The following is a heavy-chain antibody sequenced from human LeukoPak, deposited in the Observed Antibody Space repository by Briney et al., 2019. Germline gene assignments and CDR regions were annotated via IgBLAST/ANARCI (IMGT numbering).Heavy chain of an antibody. V-gene: IGHV3-7*01. CDR3: ARTPLDFWSGYEDY. CDR1: GFTFSSYW. D-gene: IGHD3-3*01. J-gene: IGHJ4*02. CDR2: IKQDGSEK. Sequence: GGSLRLSCAASGFTFSSYWMSWVRQAPGKGLEWVAHIKQDGSEKYYVDFVKGRFTISRDNAKNSLYLQMNSLRAEDTAVYYCARTPLDFWSGYEDYWGQGTLVTVSS.